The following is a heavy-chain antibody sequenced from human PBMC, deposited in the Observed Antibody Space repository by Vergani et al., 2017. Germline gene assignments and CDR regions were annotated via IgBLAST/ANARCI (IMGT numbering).Heavy chain of an antibody. Sequence: EVQLVESGGGLVKPGGSLRLSCAASGFTFSSYSMNWVRQAPGKGLEWVSSISSSSSYIYYADSVKGRFTISRDNAKNSLYMQMNSRRAEDTAVYYCARDPPMVRGVIITSPRPPEDYWGQGTLVTVSS. CDR2: ISSSSSYI. CDR1: GFTFSSYS. J-gene: IGHJ4*02. V-gene: IGHV3-21*01. CDR3: ARDPPMVRGVIITSPRPPEDY. D-gene: IGHD3-10*01.